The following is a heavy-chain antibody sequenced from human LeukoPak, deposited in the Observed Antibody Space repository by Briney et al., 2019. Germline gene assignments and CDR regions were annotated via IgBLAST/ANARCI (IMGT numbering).Heavy chain of an antibody. CDR2: IYYSGST. D-gene: IGHD3-3*01. J-gene: IGHJ5*02. Sequence: PSETLSLPCTVSGGSISSYYWSWIRQPPGKGLEWIGYIYYSGSTNYNPSLKSRVTISVDTSKNQFSLKLSSVTAADTAVYYCASVVDYDFWSGSPQGWFDPWGQGTLVTVSS. CDR3: ASVVDYDFWSGSPQGWFDP. CDR1: GGSISSYY. V-gene: IGHV4-59*01.